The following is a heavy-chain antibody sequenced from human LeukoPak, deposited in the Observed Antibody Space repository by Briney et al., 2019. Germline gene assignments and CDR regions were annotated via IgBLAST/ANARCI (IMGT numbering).Heavy chain of an antibody. D-gene: IGHD3-16*01. Sequence: ASVKVSCKASGYTFTSHGISWVRQAPGQGLEWVGWISAYNGNTNYAQKLQGRVTMTTDTSTSTAYMELRSLRSDDTAVYYCARLNVGGNYFDYWGQGTLVTVSS. J-gene: IGHJ4*02. CDR1: GYTFTSHG. V-gene: IGHV1-18*01. CDR2: ISAYNGNT. CDR3: ARLNVGGNYFDY.